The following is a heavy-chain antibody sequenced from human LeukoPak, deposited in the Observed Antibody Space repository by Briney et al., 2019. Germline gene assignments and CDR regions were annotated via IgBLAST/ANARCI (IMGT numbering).Heavy chain of an antibody. Sequence: PGGSLRLSCAASGFTFSSYAMSWVRQAPGKGLEWVSAISGSGGSTYYADSVKGRFTISRDNSKNTLYLQMNSLRAEDTAVYYCATLPGGTMVRGVIIASDYWGQGTLVTVSS. CDR2: ISGSGGST. CDR1: GFTFSSYA. CDR3: ATLPGGTMVRGVIIASDY. V-gene: IGHV3-23*01. J-gene: IGHJ4*02. D-gene: IGHD3-10*01.